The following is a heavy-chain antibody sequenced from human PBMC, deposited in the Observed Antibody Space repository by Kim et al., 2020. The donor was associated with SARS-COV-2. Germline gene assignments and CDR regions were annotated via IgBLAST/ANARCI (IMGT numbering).Heavy chain of an antibody. J-gene: IGHJ4*02. D-gene: IGHD4-17*01. V-gene: IGHV5-51*01. Sequence: DTRYSPSFQGQVTISADKSISTAYLQWSSLKASDTAMYYCARVAGARLLWGQGTLVTVSS. CDR2: DT. CDR3: ARVAGARLL.